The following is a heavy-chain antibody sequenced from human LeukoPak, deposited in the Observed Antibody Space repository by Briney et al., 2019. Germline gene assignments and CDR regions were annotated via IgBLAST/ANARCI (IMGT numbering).Heavy chain of an antibody. CDR3: AKGASWLDS. V-gene: IGHV3-23*01. J-gene: IGHJ5*01. CDR2: ISSSGAGT. CDR1: GXSFSSYA. Sequence: GGSLRLSCAASGXSFSSYAMTWVRQAPGKGLEWVSSISSSGAGTYYADSVKGRFTFSRDNSKNTEYLQMNSLRVEDTAVYYCAKGASWLDSWGQGTLVSVSS.